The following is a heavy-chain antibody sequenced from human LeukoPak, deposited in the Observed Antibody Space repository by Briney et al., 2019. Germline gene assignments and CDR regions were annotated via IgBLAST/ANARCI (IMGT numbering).Heavy chain of an antibody. CDR1: GFTFDDYA. D-gene: IGHD1-26*01. CDR3: AKDGEVGSYYGPVDY. V-gene: IGHV3-43D*03. CDR2: ISWDGGST. Sequence: GGSLRLSCAASGFTFDDYAMHWVRQAPGKGLEWVSLISWDGGSTYYADSVKGRFTISRDNSKNSVYLQMNSLRAEDTALYYCAKDGEVGSYYGPVDYWGQGTLVTVSS. J-gene: IGHJ4*02.